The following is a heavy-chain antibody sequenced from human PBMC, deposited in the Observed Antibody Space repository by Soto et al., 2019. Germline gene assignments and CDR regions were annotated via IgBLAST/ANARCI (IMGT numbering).Heavy chain of an antibody. CDR1: GGTFSSYA. CDR2: IIPIFGTA. V-gene: IGHV1-69*13. Sequence: SVKVSCKASGGTFSSYAISWVRQAPGQGLEWMGGIIPIFGTANYAQKFQGRVTITADESTSTAYMELSSLRSEDTAVYYCARDHLLPSQYSSGWAGYWGQGTLVTVSS. D-gene: IGHD6-19*01. J-gene: IGHJ4*02. CDR3: ARDHLLPSQYSSGWAGY.